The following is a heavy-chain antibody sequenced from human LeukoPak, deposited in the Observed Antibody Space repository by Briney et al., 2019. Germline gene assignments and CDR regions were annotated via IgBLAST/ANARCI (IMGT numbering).Heavy chain of an antibody. CDR3: ARVGGTNYYYYGMDV. CDR2: IYYSGTT. CDR1: GGSISSDGYY. V-gene: IGHV4-31*03. Sequence: PSETLSLTCTVSGGSISSDGYYWTWIRQHSGKGLEWIGYIYYSGTTYYNPSLESRVTLSVDTSKNQFSLRLSSVTAADTAVYYCARVGGTNYYYYGMDVWGQGTTVTVSS. J-gene: IGHJ6*02. D-gene: IGHD1-26*01.